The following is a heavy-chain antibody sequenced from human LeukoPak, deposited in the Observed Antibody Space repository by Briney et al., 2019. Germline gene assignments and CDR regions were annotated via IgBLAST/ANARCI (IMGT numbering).Heavy chain of an antibody. D-gene: IGHD3-9*01. J-gene: IGHJ6*04. Sequence: PGGSLRLSCAASGFTFSSYAMHWVRQAPGKGLEWVAVISYDGTNKYYADSVKGRFTVSRDNSKNTLYLQMNSLRAEDTAVYYCARGSTYYDILTGYYYYYGMDVWGKGTTVTVSS. CDR2: ISYDGTNK. V-gene: IGHV3-30*04. CDR3: ARGSTYYDILTGYYYYYGMDV. CDR1: GFTFSSYA.